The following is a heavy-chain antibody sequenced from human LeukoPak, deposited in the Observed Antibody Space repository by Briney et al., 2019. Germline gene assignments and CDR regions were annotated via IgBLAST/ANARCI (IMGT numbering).Heavy chain of an antibody. CDR2: TYYRSKWKN. Sequence: SQTLSLTCAISGDRVSSNSAAWNWIRQSPSRGLEWLGRTYYRSKWKNDYAPSVKSRIAIDADTSKHQNSLSLTSLTPDDTAVYYCARETEGELSDKNWVNRYLQHGGEGTLVTVSS. D-gene: IGHD7-27*01. J-gene: IGHJ1*01. CDR3: ARETEGELSDKNWVNRYLQH. V-gene: IGHV6-1*01. CDR1: GDRVSSNSAA.